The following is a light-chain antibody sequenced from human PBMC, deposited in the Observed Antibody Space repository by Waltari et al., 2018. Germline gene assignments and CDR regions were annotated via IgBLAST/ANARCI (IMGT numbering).Light chain of an antibody. CDR2: GNS. Sequence: QSGLTQPPSVSGAPGQRVTISCTGGSPNTGAGNDVPWYQLPPGTAPKLLIYGNSNRPSGVPDRFSGSKSGTSASLAITGLQAEDEAGYYCQSYDSSLSGSVFGGGTKLTVL. CDR1: SPNTGAGND. V-gene: IGLV1-40*01. CDR3: QSYDSSLSGSV. J-gene: IGLJ2*01.